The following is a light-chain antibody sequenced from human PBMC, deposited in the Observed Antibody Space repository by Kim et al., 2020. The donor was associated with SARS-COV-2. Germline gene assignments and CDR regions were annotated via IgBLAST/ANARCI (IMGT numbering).Light chain of an antibody. Sequence: GRSFTSSSTEPISDVGAYIYVSWYQQHPGKARKLMIDDISNRPSGVSTRFAGSKSGSTASLTISELQAEDEADYYCCSYTISSTVIFGGGAKLTVL. J-gene: IGLJ2*01. V-gene: IGLV2-14*03. CDR2: DIS. CDR3: CSYTISSTVI. CDR1: ISDVGAYIY.